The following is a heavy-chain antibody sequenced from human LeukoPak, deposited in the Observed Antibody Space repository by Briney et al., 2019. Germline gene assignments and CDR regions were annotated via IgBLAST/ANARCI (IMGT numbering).Heavy chain of an antibody. CDR3: AKASAMIVVVSKHFDY. D-gene: IGHD3-22*01. Sequence: SETLSLTCTVSGYSISSGYYWGWIRQPPGKGLEWIGSIYHSGSTYYNPSLKSRVTISVDTSKNQFSLKLSSVTAADTAVYYCAKASAMIVVVSKHFDYWGQGTLVTVSS. CDR2: IYHSGST. J-gene: IGHJ4*02. V-gene: IGHV4-38-2*02. CDR1: GYSISSGYY.